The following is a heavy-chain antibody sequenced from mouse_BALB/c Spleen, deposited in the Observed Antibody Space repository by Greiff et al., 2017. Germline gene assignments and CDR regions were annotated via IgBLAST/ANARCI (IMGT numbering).Heavy chain of an antibody. D-gene: IGHD2-2*01. V-gene: IGHV5-6-5*01. CDR1: GFTFSSYA. CDR3: ARTGLRGDAMDY. Sequence: DVKLVESGGGLVKPGGSLKLSCAASGFTFSSYAMSWVRQTPEKRLEWVASISSGGSTYYPDSVKGRFTISRDNARNILYLQMSSLRSEDTAMYYCARTGLRGDAMDYWGQGTSVTVSS. CDR2: ISSGGST. J-gene: IGHJ4*01.